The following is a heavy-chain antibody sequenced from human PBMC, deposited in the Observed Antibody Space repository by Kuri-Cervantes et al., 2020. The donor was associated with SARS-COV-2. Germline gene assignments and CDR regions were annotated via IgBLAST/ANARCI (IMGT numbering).Heavy chain of an antibody. Sequence: GSLRLSCAVYGGSFSGYYWSWIRQPPGKGLGWIGEIYHSGSTNYNPSLKSRVTISVDKSKNQFSLKLSSVTAADTAVYYCARVRDIVLMVYAIRGWFDPWGQGTLVTVSS. CDR1: GGSFSGYY. D-gene: IGHD2-8*01. V-gene: IGHV4-34*01. CDR2: IYHSGST. J-gene: IGHJ5*02. CDR3: ARVRDIVLMVYAIRGWFDP.